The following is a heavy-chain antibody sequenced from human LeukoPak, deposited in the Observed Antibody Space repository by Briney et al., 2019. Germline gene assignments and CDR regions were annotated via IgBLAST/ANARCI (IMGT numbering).Heavy chain of an antibody. V-gene: IGHV4-4*07. CDR1: GGSISSYY. CDR2: IYTSGST. D-gene: IGHD3-22*01. J-gene: IGHJ6*03. Sequence: SETLSLTCTVSGGSISSYYWSWIRQPAGKGLEWIGRIYTSGSTNYNPSLKSRVTMSVDTSKNQFSLKLSSVTAADTAVYYCARDGPIVVNYYYYYYMDVWGKGTTVTISS. CDR3: ARDGPIVVNYYYYYYMDV.